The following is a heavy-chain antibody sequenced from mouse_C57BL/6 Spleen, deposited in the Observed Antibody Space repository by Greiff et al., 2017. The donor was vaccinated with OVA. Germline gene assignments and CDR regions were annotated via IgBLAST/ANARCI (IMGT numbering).Heavy chain of an antibody. CDR1: GYTFTDYE. CDR2: IDPETGGT. J-gene: IGHJ3*01. D-gene: IGHD1-3*01. V-gene: IGHV1-15*01. CDR3: TKARKVDSWFAY. Sequence: QVQLQQSGAELVRPGASVTLSCKASGYTFTDYEMHWVKQTPVHGLEWIGAIDPETGGTDYNQKFKGKAILTADKSSSTAYMELRSLTSEDSAVYYCTKARKVDSWFAYWGQGTLVTVSA.